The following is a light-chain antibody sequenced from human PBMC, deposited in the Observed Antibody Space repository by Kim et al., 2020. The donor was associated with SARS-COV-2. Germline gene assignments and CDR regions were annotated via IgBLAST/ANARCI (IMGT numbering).Light chain of an antibody. CDR2: AAS. Sequence: ASVGDRVTITGRASQGISSYLAWYQQKPGKAPKRLSYAASTLQSGVPSRFSGSGSGTDFTLTISSLQTEDFATYYCQQLNSYPITFGQGTRLEIK. J-gene: IGKJ5*01. CDR1: QGISSY. CDR3: QQLNSYPIT. V-gene: IGKV1-9*01.